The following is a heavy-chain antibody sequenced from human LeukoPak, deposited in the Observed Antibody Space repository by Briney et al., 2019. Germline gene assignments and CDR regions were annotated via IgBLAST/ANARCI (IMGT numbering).Heavy chain of an antibody. J-gene: IGHJ4*02. CDR1: GFPFSSYG. Sequence: PGRSLRLSCAAYGFPFSSYGMHWVRQAPGRGLEWVAIIWYDGSNEYYADSVKGRFTISRDNSKNTLYLQMNSLRVEDTAVYYCAKDISYYDSSGSGPDYWGQGTLVTVSS. V-gene: IGHV3-33*06. CDR3: AKDISYYDSSGSGPDY. CDR2: IWYDGSNE. D-gene: IGHD3-22*01.